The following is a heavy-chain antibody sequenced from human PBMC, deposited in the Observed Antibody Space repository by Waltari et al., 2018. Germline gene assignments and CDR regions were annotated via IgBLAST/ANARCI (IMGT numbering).Heavy chain of an antibody. D-gene: IGHD2-15*01. CDR2: ISGSGGST. V-gene: IGHV3-23*01. Sequence: EVQLLESGGGLVQPGGSMRLSCAASGFTFSSYAQSWVRQASGKGLEWVSAISGSGGSTYYADSVKGRFTISRDNSKNTLYLQMNSLRAEDTAVYYCAKDLCSGGSCRGPSGYWGQGTLVTVSS. CDR3: AKDLCSGGSCRGPSGY. CDR1: GFTFSSYA. J-gene: IGHJ4*02.